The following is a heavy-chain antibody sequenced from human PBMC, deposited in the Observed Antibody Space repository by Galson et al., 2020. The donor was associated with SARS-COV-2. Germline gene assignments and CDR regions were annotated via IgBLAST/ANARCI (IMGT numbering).Heavy chain of an antibody. CDR1: GYTFTSYD. CDR3: ARAVVQHSAKYLYYFDY. CDR2: MNPISGNT. V-gene: IGHV1-8*01. J-gene: IGHJ4*02. D-gene: IGHD2-2*01. Sequence: ASVKVSCKASGYTFTSYDINWVRQAAGQGLEWMGWMNPISGNTGFIQKFQGRLTLTINTAISTAYMELSSLKSDDTAVYYCARAVVQHSAKYLYYFDYWGQGARVTVSS.